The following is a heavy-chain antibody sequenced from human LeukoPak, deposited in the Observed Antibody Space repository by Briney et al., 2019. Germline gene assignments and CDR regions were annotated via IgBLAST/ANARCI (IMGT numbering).Heavy chain of an antibody. CDR2: ISYDGSNE. J-gene: IGHJ4*02. V-gene: IGHV3-30*18. CDR3: AKSGYRSSWHLHFDY. D-gene: IGHD6-13*01. CDR1: GFTFSNYG. Sequence: GGSLRLSCAASGFTFSNYGMHWVRQAPGKGLEWVAVISYDGSNEYYADSVKGRFTISRDNSKNTLYLQMNSLRAEETAVYYCAKSGYRSSWHLHFDYWGQGTLVTVSS.